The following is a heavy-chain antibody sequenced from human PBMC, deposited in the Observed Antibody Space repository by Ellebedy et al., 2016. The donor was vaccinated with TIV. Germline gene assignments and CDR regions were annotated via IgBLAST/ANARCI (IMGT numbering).Heavy chain of an antibody. D-gene: IGHD3-22*01. J-gene: IGHJ4*02. CDR2: MNPNSGNT. Sequence: AASVKVSCKASGYTFTSYDINWVRQATGQGLEWMGWMNPNSGNTGYAQKFQGRVTMTRNTSISTAYMELSSLRSEDTAVYYCARVSVPGYYYDSSGYYGYWGQGTLVTVSS. CDR3: ARVSVPGYYYDSSGYYGY. V-gene: IGHV1-8*01. CDR1: GYTFTSYD.